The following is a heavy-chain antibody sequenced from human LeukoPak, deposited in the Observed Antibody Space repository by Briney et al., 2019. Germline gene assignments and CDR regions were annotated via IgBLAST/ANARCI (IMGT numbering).Heavy chain of an antibody. CDR3: ARAEIYYYGSGSPDY. V-gene: IGHV3-74*01. D-gene: IGHD3-10*01. CDR2: INSDGSST. J-gene: IGHJ4*02. CDR1: GLTFSRSW. Sequence: GGSLRLSCAASGLTFSRSWMHWVRQAPGKGLVWVSRINSDGSSTNYADSVKGRFTISRDNAKNTLYLQTNSLRAEDTAVYYCARAEIYYYGSGSPDYWGQGTLVTVSS.